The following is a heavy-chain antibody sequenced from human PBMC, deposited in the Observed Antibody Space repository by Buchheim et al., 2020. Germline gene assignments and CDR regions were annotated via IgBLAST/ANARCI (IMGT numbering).Heavy chain of an antibody. CDR1: GYTFSTHV. CDR3: ARVRVPGYSYGYGHDF. V-gene: IGHV1-3*01. Sequence: QVQLVQSGAELKKPGASVKISCKASGYTFSTHVLHWVRQAPGQRLEWMGWIKPDTAYTTFSPTFQGRVTITTDTSASQAYMELSSLKSEDTSVYYCARVRVPGYSYGYGHDFWGQGTL. D-gene: IGHD5-18*01. J-gene: IGHJ4*02. CDR2: IKPDTAYT.